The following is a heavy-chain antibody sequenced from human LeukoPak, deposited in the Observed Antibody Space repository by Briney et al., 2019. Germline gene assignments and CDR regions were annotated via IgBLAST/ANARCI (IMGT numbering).Heavy chain of an antibody. V-gene: IGHV4-34*01. CDR1: GGSFSGYY. D-gene: IGHD6-13*01. J-gene: IGHJ6*03. CDR2: INHSGST. Sequence: SETLSLTCAVYGGSFSGYYWSWIRQPPGKGLEWIGEINHSGSTNYNPSLKSRVTISVDTSKNQLSLKLTSVTAADTAVYYCARVNRAAAGPYMDVWGKGTTDTVSS. CDR3: ARVNRAAAGPYMDV.